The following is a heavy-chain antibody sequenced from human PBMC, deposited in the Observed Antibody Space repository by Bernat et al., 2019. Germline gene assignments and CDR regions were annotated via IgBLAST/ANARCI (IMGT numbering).Heavy chain of an antibody. D-gene: IGHD1-1*01. CDR3: ARGGDDRMEFDY. V-gene: IGHV4-31*03. CDR2: IYYSGST. Sequence: QVQLQESGPGLVKPSQTLSLTCTVSGGSISSGGYYWSWIRQHPVKGLEWIGYIYYSGSTYYNPSLKSRVTISVDTSKNQFSLKLSSVTAADTAVYYCARGGDDRMEFDYWGQGTLVTVSS. CDR1: GGSISSGGYY. J-gene: IGHJ4*02.